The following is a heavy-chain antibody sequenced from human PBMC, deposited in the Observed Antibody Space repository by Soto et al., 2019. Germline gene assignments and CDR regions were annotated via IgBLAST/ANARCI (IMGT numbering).Heavy chain of an antibody. V-gene: IGHV4-31*03. CDR1: GGSISSGGYY. D-gene: IGHD2-21*02. CDR2: IYYSGST. CDR3: ARVRGVVVTQYFQH. J-gene: IGHJ1*01. Sequence: SETLSLTCTVSGGSISSGGYYWSWIRQHPGKGLEWIGYIYYSGSTYYNPSLKSRVTISVDTSKNQFSLKLSPVTAADTAVYYCARVRGVVVTQYFQHWGQGTLVTVSS.